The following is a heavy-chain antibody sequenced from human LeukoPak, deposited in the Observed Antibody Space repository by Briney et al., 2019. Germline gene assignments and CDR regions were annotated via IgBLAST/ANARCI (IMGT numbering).Heavy chain of an antibody. CDR3: ARDPSGSSKFDY. J-gene: IGHJ4*02. CDR2: ISSSSSYI. Sequence: GGSLRLSCAASGFTFSSYSMNWVRQAPGKGLEWVSSISSSSSYIYYADSVKGRFTISRDSAKNSLYLQMNSLRAEDTAVYYCARDPSGSSKFDYWGQGTLVTVSS. V-gene: IGHV3-21*01. CDR1: GFTFSSYS. D-gene: IGHD6-13*01.